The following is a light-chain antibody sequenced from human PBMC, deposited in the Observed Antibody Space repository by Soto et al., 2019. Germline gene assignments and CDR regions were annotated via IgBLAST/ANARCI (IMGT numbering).Light chain of an antibody. CDR3: QQRKSYPIT. J-gene: IGKJ5*01. V-gene: IGKV1-9*01. Sequence: DIQLTQSPSFLSASVGDRVTITCRASQDINTYLAWYQQKPGKAPKLLIFAASTLQNGVQSRFSGSGSGTEFTVTITSLQPEDCATYYCQQRKSYPITFGQGPRLEIK. CDR2: AAS. CDR1: QDINTY.